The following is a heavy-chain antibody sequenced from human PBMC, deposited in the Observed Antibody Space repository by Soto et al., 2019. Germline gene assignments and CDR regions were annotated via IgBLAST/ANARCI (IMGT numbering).Heavy chain of an antibody. CDR1: GGSISSGAFS. J-gene: IGHJ4*02. V-gene: IGHV4-30-2*01. Sequence: SETLSLTCTVSGGSISSGAFSWSWIRQPPGRGLEWIGYIYHSGSTYYIPSLRSRVAISMDRAKNQFSLHLSSVTAEDTAVYFCARVRYSDNWHGLIDFWGLGTRVT. D-gene: IGHD4-4*01. CDR2: IYHSGST. CDR3: ARVRYSDNWHGLIDF.